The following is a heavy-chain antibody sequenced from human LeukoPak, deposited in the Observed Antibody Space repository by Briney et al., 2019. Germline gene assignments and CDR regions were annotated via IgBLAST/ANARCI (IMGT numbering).Heavy chain of an antibody. CDR1: GYTFTSYD. CDR2: MNPNSGNT. CDR3: ARGPGGSGWYRGGQQPYYFDY. V-gene: IGHV1-8*01. D-gene: IGHD6-19*01. J-gene: IGHJ4*02. Sequence: ASVKVSCKASGYTFTSYDINWGRQATGQGLEWMGWMNPNSGNTGYAQKFQGRVSMTRNTSISTAYTELSSLRSEDTAVYYCARGPGGSGWYRGGQQPYYFDYWGQGALVTVPS.